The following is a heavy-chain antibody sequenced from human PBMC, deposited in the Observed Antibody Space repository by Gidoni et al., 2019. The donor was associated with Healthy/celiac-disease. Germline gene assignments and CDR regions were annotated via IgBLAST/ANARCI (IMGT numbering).Heavy chain of an antibody. CDR2: FDPEDGET. J-gene: IGHJ5*02. D-gene: IGHD3-22*01. CDR1: GSTLPQLS. V-gene: IGHV1-24*01. Sequence: QVQLVQSGAEVKKPGASVKVSCKVSGSTLPQLSMHWVRQAPGKGLEWMGGFDPEDGETIYAQKFQGRVTMTEETSTDTAYMELSSRRSEDTAVYYCATEHYYDSGGGWFDPWGQGTLVTVSS. CDR3: ATEHYYDSGGGWFDP.